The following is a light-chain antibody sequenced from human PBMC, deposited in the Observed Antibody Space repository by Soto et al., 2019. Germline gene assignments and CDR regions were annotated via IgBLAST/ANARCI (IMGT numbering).Light chain of an antibody. CDR2: ENN. V-gene: IGLV1-51*02. CDR1: SSNFGTYS. J-gene: IGLJ3*02. Sequence: QSVLTQPPSVSAAPGQTVTISCSGSSSNFGTYSISWYQQLPGTAPKLLIYENNKRPSGIPDRFSGSRSATSATLGITGLQTEDEADYYCATWGGSLSAGSWVFGGGTKVTVL. CDR3: ATWGGSLSAGSWV.